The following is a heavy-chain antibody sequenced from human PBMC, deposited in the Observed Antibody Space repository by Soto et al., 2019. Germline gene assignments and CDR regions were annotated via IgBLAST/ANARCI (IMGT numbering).Heavy chain of an antibody. CDR3: AKGTYGGNSFETIDY. Sequence: PGGSLRLSCAASGFTFDDYTMHWVRQAPGKGLEWVSLISWDGGSTYYADSVKGRFTISRDNSKNSLYLQMNSLRTEDTALYYCAKGTYGGNSFETIDYWGKGTLVTVSS. CDR2: ISWDGGST. D-gene: IGHD4-17*01. J-gene: IGHJ4*02. V-gene: IGHV3-43*01. CDR1: GFTFDDYT.